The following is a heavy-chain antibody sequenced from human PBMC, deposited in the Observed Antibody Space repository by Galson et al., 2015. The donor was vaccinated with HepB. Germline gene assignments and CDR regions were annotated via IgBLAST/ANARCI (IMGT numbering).Heavy chain of an antibody. CDR2: CDPEDSET. CDR1: GYTLTELC. CDR3: ACRSSTRLVYGMDV. V-gene: IGHV1-24*01. Sequence: SVKVSCKVSGYTLTELCVHWVRQAPGKGLEWMGGCDPEDSETIYAQKFQGRVTMTEETSTDTAYMEVSSLRFEDTAVYYCACRSSTRLVYGMDVWGQGTTVTVSS. J-gene: IGHJ6*02. D-gene: IGHD2-15*01.